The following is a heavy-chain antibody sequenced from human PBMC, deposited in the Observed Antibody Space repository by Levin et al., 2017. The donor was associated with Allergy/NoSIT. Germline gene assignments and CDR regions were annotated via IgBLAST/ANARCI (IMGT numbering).Heavy chain of an antibody. CDR3: ARPKYGSGSQPLKYFQH. CDR1: GFTFSSYA. CDR2: ISYDGSNK. V-gene: IGHV3-30-3*01. Sequence: GGSLRLSCAASGFTFSSYAMHWVRQAPGKGLEWVAVISYDGSNKYYADSVKGRFTISRDNSKNTLYLQMNSLRAEDTAVYYCARPKYGSGSQPLKYFQHWGQGTLVTVSS. J-gene: IGHJ1*01. D-gene: IGHD3-10*01.